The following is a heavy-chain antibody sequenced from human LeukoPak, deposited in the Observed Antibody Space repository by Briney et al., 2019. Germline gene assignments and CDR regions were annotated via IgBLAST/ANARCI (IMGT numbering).Heavy chain of an antibody. CDR1: GFTFSIYW. CDR2: IKQDGSEK. V-gene: IGHV3-7*05. J-gene: IGHJ4*02. D-gene: IGHD1-26*01. CDR3: ARDLVGATPGLDY. Sequence: PGGSLRLSCAASGFTFSIYWMSWVRQAPGKGLEWVANIKQDGSEKYYVDSVKGRFTISRDNAKNSLYLQMNSLRAEDTAVYYCARDLVGATPGLDYWGQGTLVTVSS.